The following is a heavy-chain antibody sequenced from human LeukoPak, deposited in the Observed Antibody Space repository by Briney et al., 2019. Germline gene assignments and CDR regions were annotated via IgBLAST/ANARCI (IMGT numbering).Heavy chain of an antibody. CDR2: ISGSGGST. D-gene: IGHD1-26*01. CDR3: ARDLDSGSYYAFDY. Sequence: GGSLRLSCAASGFTFRIYAMSWVRQAPGRGLEWVSAISGSGGSTYYADSVKGRFTISRDNSKNMLYLQMNSLRAEDTAVYYCARDLDSGSYYAFDYWGRGTLVTVSS. CDR1: GFTFRIYA. V-gene: IGHV3-23*01. J-gene: IGHJ4*02.